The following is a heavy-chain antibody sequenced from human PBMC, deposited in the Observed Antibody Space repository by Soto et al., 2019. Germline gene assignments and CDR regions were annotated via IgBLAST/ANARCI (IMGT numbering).Heavy chain of an antibody. Sequence: ASVKVSCNASAGTFSSYSFSWVRQAPGQGLEWMGGIIPIFGTANYAQKFQGRVTITADESTSTAYMELSSLRSEDTAVYYCARSPYYYDSSGYPYDAFAIWGQGTMVTVSS. CDR3: ARSPYYYDSSGYPYDAFAI. CDR2: IIPIFGTA. CDR1: AGTFSSYS. J-gene: IGHJ3*02. V-gene: IGHV1-69*13. D-gene: IGHD3-22*01.